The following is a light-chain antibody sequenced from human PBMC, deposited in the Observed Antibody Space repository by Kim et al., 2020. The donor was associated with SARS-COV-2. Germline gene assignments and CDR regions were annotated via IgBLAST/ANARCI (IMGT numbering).Light chain of an antibody. CDR1: HNVGSN. Sequence: PGEGGTPSCRGSHNVGSNLAWYQQTPGQPPRRLIYDAAMRAAGSPDRFSGSGSGTDVTLTIGNLAHEDFAIYYCQQRGNWPPALTFGGGTKLEIK. CDR3: QQRGNWPPALT. CDR2: DAA. V-gene: IGKV3-11*01. J-gene: IGKJ4*01.